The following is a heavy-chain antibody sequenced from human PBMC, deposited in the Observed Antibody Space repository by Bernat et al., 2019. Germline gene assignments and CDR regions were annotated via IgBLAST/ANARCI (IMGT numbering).Heavy chain of an antibody. CDR3: ARGPTSNYYDSSMEDY. V-gene: IGHV3-30-3*01. J-gene: IGHJ4*02. CDR1: GFTFSSYA. CDR2: ISYDGSNK. D-gene: IGHD3-22*01. Sequence: QVQLVESGGGVVQPGRSLRLSCAASGFTFSSYAMHWVRQAPGKGLEWVAVISYDGSNKYYADSVKGRFTISRDNSKNTLYLQMNSLRPEDTAVYYCARGPTSNYYDSSMEDYWGQGTLVTVSS.